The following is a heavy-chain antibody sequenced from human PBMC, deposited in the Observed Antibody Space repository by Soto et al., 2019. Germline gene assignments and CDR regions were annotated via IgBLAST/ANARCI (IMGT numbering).Heavy chain of an antibody. D-gene: IGHD3-22*01. CDR3: AKEFRHDNWFFEN. CDR2: IGGDGSVS. V-gene: IGHV3-30*18. J-gene: IGHJ4*02. Sequence: GGSLRLSCAVSGFTFSSHGMQWVRQAPGKGLEWVAVIGGDGSVSHYADSVKGRFTVSGDNSKGILYLQMNSLRPEDTAVYYCAKEFRHDNWFFENWGRGTQVTVSS. CDR1: GFTFSSHG.